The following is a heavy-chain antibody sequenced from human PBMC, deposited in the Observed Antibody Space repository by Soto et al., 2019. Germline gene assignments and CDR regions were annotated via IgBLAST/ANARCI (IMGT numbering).Heavy chain of an antibody. Sequence: SETLSLTCTVSVGSFKSGSYYLSWILQPPGKGLEWVGFVYHTGRTSYKPSRKSRATVSVDTSKNQFSLNLRSVTAADTAVYYCARLPSRHLVDYWGQGTLVTVSS. CDR3: ARLPSRHLVDY. CDR2: VYHTGRT. CDR1: VGSFKSGSYY. D-gene: IGHD3-3*02. V-gene: IGHV4-61*01. J-gene: IGHJ4*02.